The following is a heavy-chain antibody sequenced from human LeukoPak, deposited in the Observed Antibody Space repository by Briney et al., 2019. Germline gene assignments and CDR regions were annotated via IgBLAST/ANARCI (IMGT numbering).Heavy chain of an antibody. CDR1: GFTFSSYS. Sequence: GGSLRLSCAASGFTFSSYSMNWVRQAPGKGLEWVSSISSSSSHIYYTDSVKGRFTISRDNTQNSLYLQMNSLRAEDTAVYYCARDPSAVPAAVNWFDPWGQETLVTVSS. CDR3: ARDPSAVPAAVNWFDP. D-gene: IGHD2-2*01. CDR2: ISSSSSHI. J-gene: IGHJ5*02. V-gene: IGHV3-21*06.